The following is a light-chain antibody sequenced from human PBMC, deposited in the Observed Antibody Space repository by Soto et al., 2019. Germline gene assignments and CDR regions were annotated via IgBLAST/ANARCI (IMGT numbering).Light chain of an antibody. V-gene: IGKV3-11*01. CDR3: QQRSNWPPSIT. CDR1: QSVSSD. J-gene: IGKJ5*01. CDR2: DAS. Sequence: EIVMTQSPATLSVSPGERATLSCRASQSVSSDLVWYQQKAGQAPRLLIYDASNRATGIPARFSGSGSGTDFTLTISSLEPEDFAVYYCQQRSNWPPSITFGQGTRLE.